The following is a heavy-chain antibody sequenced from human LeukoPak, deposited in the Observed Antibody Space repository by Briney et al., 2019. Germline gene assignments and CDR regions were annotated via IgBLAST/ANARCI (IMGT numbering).Heavy chain of an antibody. D-gene: IGHD3/OR15-3a*01. CDR2: IYTSGST. J-gene: IGHJ4*02. CDR3: ARQTGSGLFILP. V-gene: IGHV4-4*07. Sequence: SETLSLTCTVSGVSISSYYWSWIRQSAGKGLEWIGRIYTSGSTYYNPSLKSRVNMSVDTSKNQFSLKVSSVTAADTAVYYCARQTGSGLFILPGGQGTLVTVSS. CDR1: GVSISSYY.